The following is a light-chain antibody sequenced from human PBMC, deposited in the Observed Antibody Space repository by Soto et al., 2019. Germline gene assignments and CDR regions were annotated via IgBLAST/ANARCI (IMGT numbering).Light chain of an antibody. CDR1: QRIDNY. J-gene: IGKJ4*01. CDR3: QQSYSTPLT. V-gene: IGKV1-39*01. CDR2: AAS. Sequence: IQMTQSPSSLSASVGDRVTITCRASQRIDNYLNWYHQKPGKAPKLLIYAASNLQSGVPSRFSGSGSGTDFTLTISSLQPEDFATYYCQQSYSTPLTFGGGTKVDIK.